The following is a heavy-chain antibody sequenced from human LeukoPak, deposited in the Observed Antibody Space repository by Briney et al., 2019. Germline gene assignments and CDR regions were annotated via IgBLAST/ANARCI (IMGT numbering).Heavy chain of an antibody. J-gene: IGHJ4*02. D-gene: IGHD3-10*01. Sequence: ASVKDSCKVSGYTLTELSMHWVRQAPGKGLEWMGGFDPEDGETIYAQKFQGRVTKTEDTSTDTAHMELSSLRSEDTAVYYCATAKRSFGELLYFGYWGQGTLVTVSS. V-gene: IGHV1-24*01. CDR3: ATAKRSFGELLYFGY. CDR2: FDPEDGET. CDR1: GYTLTELS.